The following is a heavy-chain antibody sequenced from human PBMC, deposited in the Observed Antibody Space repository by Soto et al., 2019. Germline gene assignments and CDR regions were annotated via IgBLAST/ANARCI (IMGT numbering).Heavy chain of an antibody. J-gene: IGHJ3*01. CDR2: ILGSGHTT. CDR1: GSTFTNYA. Sequence: GGSLRLSCAASGSTFTNYAMSWVRQAPGKGPEWVSGILGSGHTTYYADSVKGRFIVSRDNSKNTLSLQMNSLRAEDTAVYYCAKDPNTDYVGAFEFWGHGTMVTVSS. V-gene: IGHV3-23*01. D-gene: IGHD3-10*02. CDR3: AKDPNTDYVGAFEF.